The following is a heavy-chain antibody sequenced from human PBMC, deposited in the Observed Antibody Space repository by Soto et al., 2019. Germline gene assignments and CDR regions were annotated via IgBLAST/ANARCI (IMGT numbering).Heavy chain of an antibody. CDR3: ARGIRNDYGDYSNWFDP. Sequence: PSETLSLTCAVYGGSFSGYYWSWIRQPPGKGLEWSGEINHSGSTNYNPSLKSRVTISVDTSKNQFALELSSVTAADTAVYYGARGIRNDYGDYSNWFDPWGQGTLVTVSS. CDR2: INHSGST. D-gene: IGHD4-17*01. J-gene: IGHJ5*02. V-gene: IGHV4-34*01. CDR1: GGSFSGYY.